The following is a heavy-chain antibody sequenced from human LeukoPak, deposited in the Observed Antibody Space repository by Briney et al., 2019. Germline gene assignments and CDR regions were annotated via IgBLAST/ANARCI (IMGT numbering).Heavy chain of an antibody. Sequence: SETLSLTCAVYGGSFSGYYWSWIRQPPGKGLEWIGEINHSGSTNYNPSLKSRVTISVDTSKNQFSLKLSSVTAADTAVYYCARDLNSSGWKRFDYWGQGTLVTVSS. V-gene: IGHV4-34*01. CDR1: GGSFSGYY. J-gene: IGHJ4*02. CDR3: ARDLNSSGWKRFDY. D-gene: IGHD6-19*01. CDR2: INHSGST.